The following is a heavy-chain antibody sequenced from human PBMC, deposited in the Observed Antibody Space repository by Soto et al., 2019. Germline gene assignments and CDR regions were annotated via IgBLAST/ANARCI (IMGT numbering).Heavy chain of an antibody. Sequence: GVSLRLSCTVSGFTFSAFAMYWARQAPGKGLEWVALISYDGTNEDYAESVRGRFTISRDNSKNTLYLDMNSLSAEDSAVYYCATGANFYYDTSRYWGQGTLVTVSS. D-gene: IGHD3-22*01. CDR1: GFTFSAFA. CDR2: ISYDGTNE. V-gene: IGHV3-30*03. J-gene: IGHJ4*02. CDR3: ATGANFYYDTSRY.